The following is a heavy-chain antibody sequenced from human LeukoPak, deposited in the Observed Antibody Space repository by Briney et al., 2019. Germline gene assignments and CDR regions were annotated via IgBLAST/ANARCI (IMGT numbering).Heavy chain of an antibody. V-gene: IGHV4-31*02. CDR1: GFTFSSYA. J-gene: IGHJ4*02. D-gene: IGHD1-1*01. Sequence: LRLSCAASGFTFSSYAMSWVRQAPGKGLEWIGYIYYSGSTYYNPSLKNRVTISVDTSKNQFSLKLSSVTAADTAVYYCARRISNNWIFDYWGQGTLVTVSS. CDR3: ARRISNNWIFDY. CDR2: IYYSGST.